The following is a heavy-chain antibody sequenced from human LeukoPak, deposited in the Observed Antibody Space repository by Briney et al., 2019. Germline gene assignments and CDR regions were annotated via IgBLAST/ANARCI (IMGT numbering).Heavy chain of an antibody. V-gene: IGHV3-21*01. J-gene: IGHJ4*02. Sequence: PGGSLRLSCAASGFTFSDCSMNWVRQAPGKGLEWVSSISTSGTYTYYGDSVKGRFTISRDNAKNSLYLQMNSLRAEDTAVYYCARDTGYSGYDAYFDYWGQGTLVTVSS. CDR2: ISTSGTYT. CDR1: GFTFSDCS. CDR3: ARDTGYSGYDAYFDY. D-gene: IGHD5-12*01.